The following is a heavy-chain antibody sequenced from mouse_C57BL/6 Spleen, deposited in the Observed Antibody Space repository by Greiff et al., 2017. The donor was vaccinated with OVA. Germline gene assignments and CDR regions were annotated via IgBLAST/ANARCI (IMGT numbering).Heavy chain of an antibody. Sequence: EVQLVESGGGLVQPGGSLSLSCAASGFTFTDYYMSWVRQPPGKALEWLGFIRNKANGYTTEYSASVKGRFTISRDNSQSILYLQMNALRAEDSATYYCARKGVGWYFDVWGTGTTVTVSS. CDR2: IRNKANGYTT. CDR1: GFTFTDYY. J-gene: IGHJ1*03. D-gene: IGHD1-1*01. CDR3: ARKGVGWYFDV. V-gene: IGHV7-3*01.